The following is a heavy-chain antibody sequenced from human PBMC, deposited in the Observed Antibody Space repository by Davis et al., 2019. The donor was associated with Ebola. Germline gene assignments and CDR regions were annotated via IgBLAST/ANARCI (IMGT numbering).Heavy chain of an antibody. V-gene: IGHV4-61*08. J-gene: IGHJ4*02. CDR1: GGSVSSGGYY. CDR2: IYYSGST. D-gene: IGHD3-16*01. Sequence: SETLSLTCTVSGGSVSSGGYYWNWIRQPPGKGLEWIGYIYYSGSTDYSPSLRGRVTISLDTSKNQFSLRLNSVTAADTAVYYCASFTFGRGGYWGQGTLVNVSS. CDR3: ASFTFGRGGY.